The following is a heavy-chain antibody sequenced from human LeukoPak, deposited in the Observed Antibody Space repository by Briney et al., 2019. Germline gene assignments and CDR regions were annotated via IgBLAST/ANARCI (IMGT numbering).Heavy chain of an antibody. Sequence: QPGGSLRLSCAASGFTFSSYEMNWVRQAPGKGLEWVSAIGGSGGSTYYADSVKGRFAISRDNSKNTLYLQMNSLRAEDTAVYYCAKLVGPTGWGCFDYWGQGTLVTVSS. CDR1: GFTFSSYE. CDR2: IGGSGGST. D-gene: IGHD1-26*01. J-gene: IGHJ4*02. CDR3: AKLVGPTGWGCFDY. V-gene: IGHV3-23*01.